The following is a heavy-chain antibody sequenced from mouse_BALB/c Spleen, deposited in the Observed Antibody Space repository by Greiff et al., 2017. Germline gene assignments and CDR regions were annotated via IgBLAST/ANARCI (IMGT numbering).Heavy chain of an antibody. CDR3: ARGAPYFDY. CDR2: ISSGGSYT. J-gene: IGHJ2*01. CDR1: GFTFSSYA. V-gene: IGHV5-9-3*01. Sequence: EVQGVESGGGLVKPGGSLKLSCAASGFTFSSYAMSWVRQTPEKRLEWVATISSGGSYTYYPDSVKGRFTISRDNAKNTLYLQMSSLRSEDTAMYYCARGAPYFDYWGQGTTLTVSS.